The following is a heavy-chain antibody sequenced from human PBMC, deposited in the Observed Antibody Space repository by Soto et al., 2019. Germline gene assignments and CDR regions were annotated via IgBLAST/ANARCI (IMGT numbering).Heavy chain of an antibody. CDR3: AHSAGYSSSWPKGGFDY. D-gene: IGHD6-13*01. V-gene: IGHV3-23*01. CDR2: ISGSGGST. CDR1: GFTFSSYA. Sequence: GGSLRLSCAASGFTFSSYAMSWVRQAPGKGLEWVSAISGSGGSTYYADSVKGRFTISRDNSKNTVYLQMNSLRAEDTAVYFCAHSAGYSSSWPKGGFDYWGQGTLVTVSS. J-gene: IGHJ4*02.